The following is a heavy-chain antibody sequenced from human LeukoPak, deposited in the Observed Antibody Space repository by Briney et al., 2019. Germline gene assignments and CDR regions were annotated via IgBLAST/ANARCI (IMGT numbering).Heavy chain of an antibody. J-gene: IGHJ4*02. CDR1: GYTFTSYD. V-gene: IGHV1-69*13. Sequence: SVTVSFKASGYTFTSYDINWVRQATGQGLEWMGGIIPIFGTANYAQKFQGRVTITADESTSTAYMELSSLRSEDTAVYYCARDSRSLYYDSSGYYPFWGRGTLVTVSS. CDR3: ARDSRSLYYDSSGYYPF. D-gene: IGHD3-22*01. CDR2: IIPIFGTA.